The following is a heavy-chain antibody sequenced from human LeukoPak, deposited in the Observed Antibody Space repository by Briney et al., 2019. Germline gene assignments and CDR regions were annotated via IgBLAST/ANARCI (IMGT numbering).Heavy chain of an antibody. J-gene: IGHJ4*02. D-gene: IGHD3-10*01. CDR2: ISSSSSYI. CDR3: ARGTYYYGSGSINFDY. CDR1: GFTFSSYS. Sequence: PGGSLRLSCAASGFTFSSYSMNWVRQAPGKGLEWVSSISSSSSYIYYADSVKGRFTTSRDNAKNSLYLQMNSLRAEDTAVYYCARGTYYYGSGSINFDYWGQGTLVTVSS. V-gene: IGHV3-21*01.